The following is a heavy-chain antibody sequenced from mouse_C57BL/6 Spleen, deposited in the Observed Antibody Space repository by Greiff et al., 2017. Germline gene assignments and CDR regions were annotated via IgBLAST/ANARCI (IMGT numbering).Heavy chain of an antibody. CDR2: ISNGGGST. J-gene: IGHJ2*01. V-gene: IGHV5-12*01. D-gene: IGHD1-1*01. Sequence: EVMLVESGGGLVQPGGSLKLSCAASGFTFSDYYMYWVRQTPEKRLEWVAYISNGGGSTYYPDTVQGRFTISRDNAKNTLYLQMSRLKSEDTAMYYCARGYYEGFDYWGQGTTLTVSS. CDR3: ARGYYEGFDY. CDR1: GFTFSDYY.